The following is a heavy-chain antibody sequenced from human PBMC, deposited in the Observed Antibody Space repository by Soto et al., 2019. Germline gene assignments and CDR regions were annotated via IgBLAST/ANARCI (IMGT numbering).Heavy chain of an antibody. CDR3: ARGMDNNKVGW. V-gene: IGHV4-61*08. J-gene: IGHJ4*02. CDR2: ICCSGST. Sequence: QVQLQESGPGLVKPSETLSLTCTVSGDSVSRGDSYWSWIRQPPGKGLEWIGYICCSGSTEYNPSLRSXAIXSXGTSKNQLSMKLSTVTAADTAVYFCARGMDNNKVGWWGQGTLVTVSS. CDR1: GDSVSRGDSY. D-gene: IGHD1-1*01.